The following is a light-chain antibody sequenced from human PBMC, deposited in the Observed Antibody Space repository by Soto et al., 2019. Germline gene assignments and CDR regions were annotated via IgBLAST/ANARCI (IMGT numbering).Light chain of an antibody. CDR2: SAS. V-gene: IGKV4-1*01. CDR3: QQYYSTPFT. CDR1: QTIFYTSSNKNY. Sequence: DIVLTQSPDSLAVSLGERATIHCKSSQTIFYTSSNKNYLAWYQQRPGQPPKLLIYSASDRESGVPNRFSGSGSGTDFTLTISGLQAEDVAVYYCQQYYSTPFTFGPGTRLDIK. J-gene: IGKJ3*01.